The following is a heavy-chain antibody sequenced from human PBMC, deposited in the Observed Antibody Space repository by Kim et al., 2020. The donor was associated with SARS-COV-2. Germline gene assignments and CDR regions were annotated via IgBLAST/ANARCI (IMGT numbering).Heavy chain of an antibody. Sequence: GGSLRLSCSASGFTFGDYGMSWFRQAPGKGLEWVGLIRNKAYGGTTESAASVQGRFTISRDDSKSIAYLQMNSLKTEDTAVYYCTRVGWLRSYYFDYWGHGALVTVSS. J-gene: IGHJ4*01. V-gene: IGHV3-49*03. CDR1: GFTFGDYG. CDR3: TRVGWLRSYYFDY. CDR2: IRNKAYGGTT. D-gene: IGHD5-12*01.